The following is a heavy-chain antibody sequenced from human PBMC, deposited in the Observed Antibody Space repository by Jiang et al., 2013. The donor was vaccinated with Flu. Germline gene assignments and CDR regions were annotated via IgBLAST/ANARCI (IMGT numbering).Heavy chain of an antibody. CDR2: IIPIFGTP. CDR1: GGTFSSYV. V-gene: IGHV1-69*01. CDR3: AGDRRPTVIQGYYYGMDV. Sequence: GAEVKKPGSSVKVSCKASGGTFSSYVITWVRQAPGQGLEWMGGIIPIFGTPNYAQKFQGRVTITADESTSTAYMELSSLRSEDTAVYYCAGDRRPTVIQGYYYGMDVWGQGTTVTVSS. D-gene: IGHD1-1*01. J-gene: IGHJ6*02.